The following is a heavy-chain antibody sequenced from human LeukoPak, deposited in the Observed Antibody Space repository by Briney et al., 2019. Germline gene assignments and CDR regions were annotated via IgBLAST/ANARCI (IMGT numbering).Heavy chain of an antibody. J-gene: IGHJ4*02. V-gene: IGHV1-69*13. Sequence: ASVKVSCKASGGTFSSYAISWVRQAPGQGLEWMGGIIPIFGTANYAQKFQGRVTITADEPTSTAYMELSSLRSEDTAVYYCARGRWLHPLDYWGQGTLVTVSS. CDR3: ARGRWLHPLDY. D-gene: IGHD5-24*01. CDR1: GGTFSSYA. CDR2: IIPIFGTA.